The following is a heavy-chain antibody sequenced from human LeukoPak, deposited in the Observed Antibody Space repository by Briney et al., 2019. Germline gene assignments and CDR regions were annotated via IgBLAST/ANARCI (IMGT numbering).Heavy chain of an antibody. CDR3: ARDLVDIVATSEVHAFDI. V-gene: IGHV4-59*01. Sequence: SETLSLTCAVYGGSFSGYYWSWIRQPPGKGLEWIGYIYYSGSTNYNPSLKSRVTISVDTSKNQFSLKLSSVTAADTAVYYCARDLVDIVATSEVHAFDIWGQGTMVTVSS. CDR2: IYYSGST. J-gene: IGHJ3*02. D-gene: IGHD5-12*01. CDR1: GGSFSGYY.